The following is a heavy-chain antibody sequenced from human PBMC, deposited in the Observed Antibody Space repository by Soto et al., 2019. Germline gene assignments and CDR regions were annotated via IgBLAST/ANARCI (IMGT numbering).Heavy chain of an antibody. Sequence: PGESLKISCAASGFTFSSYSMNWVRQAPGKGLEWVSSISSSSSYIYYADSVKGRFTISRDNAKNSLYLQMNSLRAEDTAVYYCAREAAAGPLDYWGQGTLVTVS. CDR2: ISSSSSYI. V-gene: IGHV3-21*01. CDR1: GFTFSSYS. D-gene: IGHD6-13*01. J-gene: IGHJ4*02. CDR3: AREAAAGPLDY.